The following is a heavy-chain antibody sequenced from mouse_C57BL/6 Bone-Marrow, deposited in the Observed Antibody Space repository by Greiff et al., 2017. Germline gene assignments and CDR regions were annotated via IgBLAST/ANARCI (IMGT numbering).Heavy chain of an antibody. V-gene: IGHV5-17*01. CDR2: ISSGSSTI. CDR1: GFTFSDYG. D-gene: IGHD2-12*01. CDR3: ARVTWYFDV. Sequence: EVKLMESGGGLVKPGGSLKLSCAASGFTFSDYGMHWVRQAPEKWLEWVAYISSGSSTIYYADTVKGRFTISRDNAKNTLFLQMTSLRSEDTAMYYCARVTWYFDVWGTGTTVTVSS. J-gene: IGHJ1*03.